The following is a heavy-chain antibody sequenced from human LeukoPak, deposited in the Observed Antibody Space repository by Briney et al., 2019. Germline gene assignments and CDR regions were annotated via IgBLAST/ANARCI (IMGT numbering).Heavy chain of an antibody. Sequence: TSETLSLTCAVSGGSISSGGYSWSWIRQPPGKGLEWIGYIYHSGSTYYNPSLKSRVTISVDRSKNQFSLKLSSVTAADTAVYYCARTQTGDAFDIWGQGTMVTVSS. J-gene: IGHJ3*02. CDR2: IYHSGST. CDR1: GGSISSGGYS. CDR3: ARTQTGDAFDI. V-gene: IGHV4-30-2*01.